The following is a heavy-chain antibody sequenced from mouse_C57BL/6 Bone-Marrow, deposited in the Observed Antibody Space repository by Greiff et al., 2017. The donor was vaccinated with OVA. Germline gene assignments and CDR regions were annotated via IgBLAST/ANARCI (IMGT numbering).Heavy chain of an antibody. Sequence: VQLQQSGAELARPGASVKLSCKASGYTFTSYGISWVQQRTGQGLEWLGELYPRSGNTYYNEPFKGQATLTADKSTRTAYMELRSLTSEDSAVYVCARLGFDGYSFADWGQGTLVTVSA. CDR1: GYTFTSYG. D-gene: IGHD2-3*01. CDR2: LYPRSGNT. J-gene: IGHJ3*01. CDR3: ARLGFDGYSFAD. V-gene: IGHV1-81*01.